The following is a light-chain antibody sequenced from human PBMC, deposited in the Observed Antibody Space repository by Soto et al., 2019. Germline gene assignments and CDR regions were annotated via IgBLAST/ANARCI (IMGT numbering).Light chain of an antibody. CDR3: QRYGTSTT. CDR2: SAS. CDR1: ESVISGY. V-gene: IGKV3-20*01. J-gene: IGKJ1*01. Sequence: EIVLTQYPGTLSLSPGERATLSCRASESVISGYVAWYQQKPGQAPRLLIYSASTRATGIPVRFSGSGSGTDFTLTISRLEPEDFAVYYCQRYGTSTTFGQGTKVDNK.